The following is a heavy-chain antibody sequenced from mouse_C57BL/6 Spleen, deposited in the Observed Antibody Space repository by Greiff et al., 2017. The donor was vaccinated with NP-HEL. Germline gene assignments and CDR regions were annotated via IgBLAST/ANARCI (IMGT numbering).Heavy chain of an antibody. CDR3: ARLGTGAWFAY. CDR2: IDPSDSYT. J-gene: IGHJ3*01. Sequence: QVQLQQPGAELVKPGASVKLSCKASGYTFTSYWMQWVKQRPGQGLEWIGEIDPSDSYTNYNQKFKGKATLTVDTSSSTAYMQLSSLTSEDSAVYYCARLGTGAWFAYWGQGTLVTVSA. CDR1: GYTFTSYW. V-gene: IGHV1-50*01. D-gene: IGHD3-3*01.